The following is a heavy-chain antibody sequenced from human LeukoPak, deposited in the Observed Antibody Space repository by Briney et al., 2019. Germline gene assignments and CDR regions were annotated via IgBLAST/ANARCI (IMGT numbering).Heavy chain of an antibody. CDR2: ISAYNGNT. Sequence: ASVKVSCKASGYTFTSYGISWVRQAPGQGLEWMGWISAYNGNTNYAQKLQGRVTMTTDTSTSTAYMELRSLRSDDTAVYYCARENYDFWSGYYTKWFDPWGQGTLVTVSS. V-gene: IGHV1-18*01. D-gene: IGHD3-3*01. J-gene: IGHJ5*02. CDR1: GYTFTSYG. CDR3: ARENYDFWSGYYTKWFDP.